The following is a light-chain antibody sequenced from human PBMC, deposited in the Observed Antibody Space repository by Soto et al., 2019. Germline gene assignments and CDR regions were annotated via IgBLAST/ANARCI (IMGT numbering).Light chain of an antibody. J-gene: IGLJ1*01. CDR2: DNY. CDR1: SSNIGATYD. V-gene: IGLV1-40*01. Sequence: QSVLTQPPSVSGAPGQRVTISCTGSSSNIGATYDVHWYQHLPGTAPKLLIYDNYNRPSGVPDRFSGSKSGASASLAITGLQAEDEADYYCQSYDSSLSEYVFGTGTKV. CDR3: QSYDSSLSEYV.